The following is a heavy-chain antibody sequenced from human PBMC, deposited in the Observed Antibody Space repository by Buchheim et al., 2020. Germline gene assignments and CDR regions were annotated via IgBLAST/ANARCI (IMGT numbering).Heavy chain of an antibody. J-gene: IGHJ4*02. V-gene: IGHV1-69*01. Sequence: QLQLVQSGAEVKKPGSSVKVSCKAAGGTFSSYASSGVRQSPGQGLEWMGGISPIFGTANYAQKFQGRVTITADESTSTAYMELRSLRSEDTAVYYCASIFYSSGVDYWGQGTL. CDR1: GGTFSSYA. CDR2: ISPIFGTA. D-gene: IGHD6-25*01. CDR3: ASIFYSSGVDY.